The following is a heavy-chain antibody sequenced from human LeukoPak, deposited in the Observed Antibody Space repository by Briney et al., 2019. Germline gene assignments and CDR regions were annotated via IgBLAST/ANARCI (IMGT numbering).Heavy chain of an antibody. CDR2: INSDGSTT. Sequence: GGSLRLSCAASGFTFSSYWMHWVRQAPGKGLVWVSRINSDGSTTNYADSVKGRFTISRDNAKNTLYLQMNSLRAEDTAEYYCARGGFRAYYCDSWGQGTLVTVSS. V-gene: IGHV3-74*01. CDR3: ARGGFRAYYCDS. D-gene: IGHD3-10*01. J-gene: IGHJ4*02. CDR1: GFTFSSYW.